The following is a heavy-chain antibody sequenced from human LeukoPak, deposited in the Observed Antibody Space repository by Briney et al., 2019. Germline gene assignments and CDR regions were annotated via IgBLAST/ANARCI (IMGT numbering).Heavy chain of an antibody. J-gene: IGHJ4*02. V-gene: IGHV3-30*04. D-gene: IGHD6-19*01. Sequence: GGSLRLSCAASGFTFSSYAMHWVRQAPGKGLEWVAVISYDGSNKYYADSVKGRFTISRDNSKNTLYLQMNSLRAEDTAVYYCAREQQWLPPPRQVLDYWGQGTLVTVSS. CDR3: AREQQWLPPPRQVLDY. CDR2: ISYDGSNK. CDR1: GFTFSSYA.